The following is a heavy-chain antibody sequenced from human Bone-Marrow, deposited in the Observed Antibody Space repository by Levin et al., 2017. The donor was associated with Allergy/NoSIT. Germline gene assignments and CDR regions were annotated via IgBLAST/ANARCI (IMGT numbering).Heavy chain of an antibody. J-gene: IGHJ4*02. CDR1: GFTFSSYD. V-gene: IGHV3-13*04. Sequence: GGSLRLSCAASGFTFSSYDMHWVRQATGRGLEWVSAIGTAADSYYSGSVKGRFTVSRDNAKNSFYLQMNSLRAGDTAVYYCARVALPRYCTSTSCSDSGYYFDYWGREPWSPSPQ. D-gene: IGHD2-2*01. CDR3: ARVALPRYCTSTSCSDSGYYFDY. CDR2: IGTAADS.